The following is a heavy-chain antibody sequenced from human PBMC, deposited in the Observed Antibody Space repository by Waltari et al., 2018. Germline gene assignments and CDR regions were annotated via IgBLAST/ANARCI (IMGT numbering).Heavy chain of an antibody. D-gene: IGHD1-26*01. CDR3: ARSYSGSYYVNYFDY. Sequence: EVQLVESGGGLVKPGGSLRLSCAASGFTFSSYSMNWVRQAPGKGLEWVSSISSSSSYRYYAASVKGRFTISRDNAKNSLYLQMNSLRAEDTAVYYCARSYSGSYYVNYFDYWGQGTLVTVSS. CDR1: GFTFSSYS. V-gene: IGHV3-21*01. CDR2: ISSSSSYR. J-gene: IGHJ4*02.